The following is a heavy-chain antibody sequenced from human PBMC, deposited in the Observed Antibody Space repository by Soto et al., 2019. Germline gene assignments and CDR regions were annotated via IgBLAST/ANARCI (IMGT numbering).Heavy chain of an antibody. J-gene: IGHJ4*02. CDR1: GFTFSNYA. CDR3: TKRRYSYGPPDY. Sequence: GGSLRLSCAASGFTFSNYAMSWVRQAPGKGLERVSAIRGSGDGTYYAESVKGRFTISRDNSNNTLYLQLNSLRAEDTAVYYCTKRRYSYGPPDYWGQGTLVTVSS. CDR2: IRGSGDGT. D-gene: IGHD5-18*01. V-gene: IGHV3-23*01.